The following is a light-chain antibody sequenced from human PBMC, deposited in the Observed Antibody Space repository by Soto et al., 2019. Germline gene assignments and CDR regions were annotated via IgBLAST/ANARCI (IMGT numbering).Light chain of an antibody. CDR3: SSYTSRSTIV. V-gene: IGLV2-14*01. CDR2: DVS. Sequence: QSALTQPASVSGSPGQSITISCTGSSSDVGGYNYVSWYQQHPGKAPKLMIYDVSNRPSGVSSRFSGSKSGNTASLTISGLQAEDEAVFYCSSYTSRSTIVFGSGIKVTVL. CDR1: SSDVGGYNY. J-gene: IGLJ1*01.